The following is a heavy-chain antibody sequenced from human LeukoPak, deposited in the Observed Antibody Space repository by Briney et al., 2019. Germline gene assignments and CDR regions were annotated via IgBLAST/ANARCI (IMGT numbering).Heavy chain of an antibody. CDR1: GFTFSDYC. Sequence: GGSLRLSCAASGFTFSDYCMSWIRQAPGKGLEWVSYISSSGSTIYYADSVKGRFTISRDNAKNSLYLQMNSLRAEDTAVYYCARDPLFDYSNYNWFDPWGQGTLVTVSS. CDR2: ISSSGSTI. CDR3: ARDPLFDYSNYNWFDP. D-gene: IGHD4-11*01. V-gene: IGHV3-11*01. J-gene: IGHJ5*02.